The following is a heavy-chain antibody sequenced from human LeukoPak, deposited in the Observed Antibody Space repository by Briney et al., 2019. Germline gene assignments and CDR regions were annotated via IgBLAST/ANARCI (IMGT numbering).Heavy chain of an antibody. CDR1: GGTFGSYA. CDR3: ASGLFNQGEKVVVAARYYYYYYMDV. V-gene: IGHV1-69*01. D-gene: IGHD2-15*01. CDR2: IIPIFGTA. Sequence: GASVKVSCKASGGTFGSYAISWVRQAPGQGLEWMGGIIPIFGTANYAQKFQGRVTITADESTSTAYMELSSLRSEDTAVYYCASGLFNQGEKVVVAARYYYYYYMDVWGKGTTVTISS. J-gene: IGHJ6*03.